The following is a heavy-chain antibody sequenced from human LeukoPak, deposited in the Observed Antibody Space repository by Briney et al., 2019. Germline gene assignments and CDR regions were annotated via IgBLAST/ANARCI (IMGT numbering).Heavy chain of an antibody. V-gene: IGHV4-59*08. Sequence: SETLSLTCTVSGGSISSYYWSWIRQPPGKGLEWIGYIYYSGSTNYNSSLKSRVTISVDTSKNQFSLKLSSVTAADTAVYFCARAGYCSTTSCYIPSIDYWGQGTLVTVSS. D-gene: IGHD2-2*01. CDR2: IYYSGST. CDR3: ARAGYCSTTSCYIPSIDY. J-gene: IGHJ4*02. CDR1: GGSISSYY.